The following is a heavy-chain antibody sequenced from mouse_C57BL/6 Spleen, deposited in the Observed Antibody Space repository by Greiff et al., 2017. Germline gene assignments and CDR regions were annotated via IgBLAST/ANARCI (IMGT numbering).Heavy chain of an antibody. CDR2: IYPGDGDT. CDR1: GYAFSSSW. Sequence: VQLQQSGPELVKPGASVKISCKASGYAFSSSWMNWVKQRPGKGLEWIGRIYPGDGDTNYNGKFKGKATLTADKSSSTAYMQLSSLTSEDSAVYFCAREIYYGNCPGYWGQGTLVTVSA. J-gene: IGHJ3*01. CDR3: AREIYYGNCPGY. D-gene: IGHD2-1*01. V-gene: IGHV1-82*01.